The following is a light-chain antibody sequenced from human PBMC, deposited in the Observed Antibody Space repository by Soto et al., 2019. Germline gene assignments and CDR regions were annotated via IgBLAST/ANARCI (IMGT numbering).Light chain of an antibody. V-gene: IGKV1-27*01. CDR2: DAS. Sequence: DVQMTQSPSSLSVSVGDRVTITCRASQGISNFLAWYQQKPGKVPKLLIYDASTLQSGVPSRFSGSGSGTDFTLTISSLQPEDVANYYCQKYNSAPRTFGQGTKVDI. CDR1: QGISNF. J-gene: IGKJ1*01. CDR3: QKYNSAPRT.